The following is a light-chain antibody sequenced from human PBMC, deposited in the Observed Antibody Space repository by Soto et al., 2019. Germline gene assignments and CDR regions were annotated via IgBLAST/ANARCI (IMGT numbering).Light chain of an antibody. V-gene: IGLV2-23*01. J-gene: IGLJ1*01. CDR1: SSDVGSHNL. Sequence: QCGLTQPASVSGSPGQAITISCTGTSSDVGSHNLVSWYQQYPGKAPKLIIFEASKRPSGVSNRFSGSKSGSTASLTISGLQAEDEADYYCCSNAASSTYVFGSGTKVTVL. CDR3: CSNAASSTYV. CDR2: EAS.